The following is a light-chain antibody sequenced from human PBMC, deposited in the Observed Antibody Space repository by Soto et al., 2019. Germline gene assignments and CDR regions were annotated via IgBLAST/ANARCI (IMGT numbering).Light chain of an antibody. J-gene: IGLJ3*02. CDR1: SSNIESKT. V-gene: IGLV1-44*01. CDR2: SNN. CDR3: ATWDDSLNGPV. Sequence: QTVVTQPPSASGTPGQRVTISCSGSSSNIESKTVNWYQHLPGTAPKLLIYSNNQRPSGVPDRFSGSKSDTSASLAISGLQSEEEADYYCATWDDSLNGPVFGGGTPLTVL.